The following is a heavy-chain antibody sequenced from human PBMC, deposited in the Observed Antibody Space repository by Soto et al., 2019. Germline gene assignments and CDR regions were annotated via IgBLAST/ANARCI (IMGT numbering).Heavy chain of an antibody. CDR1: GFTFSDFY. D-gene: IGHD4-17*01. Sequence: PGGSLRLSCAASGFTFSDFYMSWIRQAPGKGLEWVAVISYDGSNKYYADSVKGRFTISRDNSKNTLYLQMNSLRAEDTAVYYCARESYGDYPYGMDVWGQGTTVTVSS. CDR2: ISYDGSNK. V-gene: IGHV3-30*03. CDR3: ARESYGDYPYGMDV. J-gene: IGHJ6*02.